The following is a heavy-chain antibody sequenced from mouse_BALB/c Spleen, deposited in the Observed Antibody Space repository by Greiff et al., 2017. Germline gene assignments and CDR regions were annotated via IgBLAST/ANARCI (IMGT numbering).Heavy chain of an antibody. D-gene: IGHD1-1*01. CDR2: IGSGSSTI. J-gene: IGHJ1*01. Sequence: EVQVVESGGGLVQPGGSRKLSCAASGFTFSSFGMHWVRQAPEKGLEWVAYIGSGSSTIYYADTVKGRFTISRDNPKSTLFLQMTSLRSEDTAMYYCARASDYGSSYWYFDVWGAGTTVTVSS. V-gene: IGHV5-17*02. CDR1: GFTFSSFG. CDR3: ARASDYGSSYWYFDV.